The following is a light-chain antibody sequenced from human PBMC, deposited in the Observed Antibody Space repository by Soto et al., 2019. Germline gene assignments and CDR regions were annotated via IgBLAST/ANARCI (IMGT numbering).Light chain of an antibody. CDR3: QKYNSAPRT. CDR1: QGISNY. Sequence: DIQMTQSPPSLSASVGDRVTITCRASQGISNYLAWYQHKPGKVPKLLIYAASTLQSGVPSRFSGSGSGTDFTLTISSLQPEDAAIYYCQKYNSAPRTFGQGTKVEIK. V-gene: IGKV1-27*01. CDR2: AAS. J-gene: IGKJ1*01.